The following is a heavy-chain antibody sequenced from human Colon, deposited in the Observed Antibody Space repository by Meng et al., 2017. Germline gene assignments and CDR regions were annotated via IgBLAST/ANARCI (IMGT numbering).Heavy chain of an antibody. Sequence: SETLSLTYTVSGGSISSGGYYWSWIRQHPGKGLEWIGYIYYSGSTYYNPSLKSRVTISVDTSKNQFSLKLSSVTAADTAVYYCARSGDRAFDIWGQGTMVTVSS. J-gene: IGHJ3*02. D-gene: IGHD3-22*01. CDR3: ARSGDRAFDI. V-gene: IGHV4-31*03. CDR2: IYYSGST. CDR1: GGSISSGGYY.